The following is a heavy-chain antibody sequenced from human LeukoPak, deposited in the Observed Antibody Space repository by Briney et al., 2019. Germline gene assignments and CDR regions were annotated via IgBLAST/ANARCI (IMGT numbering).Heavy chain of an antibody. J-gene: IGHJ4*02. CDR3: ARGKVWSPVYLSY. D-gene: IGHD3-10*01. V-gene: IGHV4-61*02. CDR1: GGSINSGTNY. Sequence: PSETLSLTCSVSGGSINSGTNYWSWIRQPAVKGLEWIGRVYTSGSTNYNPSLKSRVTISVDTSKNQFSLRLNSVTAADTAVYYCARGKVWSPVYLSYWGQGTLVTVSS. CDR2: VYTSGST.